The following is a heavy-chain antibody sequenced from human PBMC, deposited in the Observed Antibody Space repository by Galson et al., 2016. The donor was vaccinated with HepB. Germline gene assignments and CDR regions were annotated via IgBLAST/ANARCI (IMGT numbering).Heavy chain of an antibody. J-gene: IGHJ5*02. CDR1: GFMFKDYS. CDR2: IDSTSTYI. D-gene: IGHD6-19*01. CDR3: VRETHKKWLGSPTP. Sequence: SLRLSCAGSGFMFKDYSMNWVRQAPGKGLEWVSSIDSTSTYIYYGDSLEGRFTISRDNAKNSLYLQMTSLRAEDTAVYYCVRETHKKWLGSPTPWGQGTLGTVSS. V-gene: IGHV3-21*01.